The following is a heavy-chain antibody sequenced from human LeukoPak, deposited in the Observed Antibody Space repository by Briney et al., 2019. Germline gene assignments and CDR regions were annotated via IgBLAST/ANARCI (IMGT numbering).Heavy chain of an antibody. CDR3: ARESSIAAVPAAIQENWFDP. CDR1: GYTFTGYY. J-gene: IGHJ5*02. V-gene: IGHV1-2*02. D-gene: IGHD2-2*01. CDR2: INPKSGDT. Sequence: SVKVSCKASGYTFTGYYINWVRQAPGQGLEWMGWINPKSGDTNYAQEFQGRVTMTRATSISTAYMELSRLTSDDTSVYYCARESSIAAVPAAIQENWFDPWGQGTLVTVSS.